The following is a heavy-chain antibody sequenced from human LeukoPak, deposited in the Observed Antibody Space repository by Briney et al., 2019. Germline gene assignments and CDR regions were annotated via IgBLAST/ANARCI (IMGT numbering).Heavy chain of an antibody. V-gene: IGHV3-13*04. Sequence: GGSLRLSCAASGFTFSSHDMQWVRQATGKGLEWVSAISTAGDTYYPDSVKGRFTISRDDAKNSLYLQMNSLRVGDTAVYYCARVGGGELDYWGQGTLVTVSS. J-gene: IGHJ4*02. D-gene: IGHD3-16*01. CDR3: ARVGGGELDY. CDR2: ISTAGDT. CDR1: GFTFSSHD.